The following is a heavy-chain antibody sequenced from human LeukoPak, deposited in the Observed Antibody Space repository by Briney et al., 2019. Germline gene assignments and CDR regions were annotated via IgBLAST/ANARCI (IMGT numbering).Heavy chain of an antibody. D-gene: IGHD3-22*01. V-gene: IGHV4-38-2*01. CDR2: IYYSGST. J-gene: IGHJ4*02. Sequence: SETLSLTCAVSGYSISSGYYWGWIRQPPGKGLEWIGSIYYSGSTYYNPSLKSRVTISIDTSKNQFSLKLSSVTAADTAVYYCVRQPFTNYYETTGYWGQGILVTVSS. CDR1: GYSISSGYY. CDR3: VRQPFTNYYETTGY.